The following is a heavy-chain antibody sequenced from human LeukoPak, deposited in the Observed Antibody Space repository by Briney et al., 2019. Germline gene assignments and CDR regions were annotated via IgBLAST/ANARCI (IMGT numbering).Heavy chain of an antibody. V-gene: IGHV4-38-2*01. CDR1: GYSISSGYY. J-gene: IGHJ4*02. CDR3: ARGYYDSSGAFDY. CDR2: IDHSGSA. Sequence: SETLSLTCAVSGYSISSGYYWGWIRQPPGKGLEWIGSIDHSGSAYYNPSLKSRVTISVDTSKNQFSLKLSSVTAADTAVYYCARGYYDSSGAFDYWGQGTLVTVSS. D-gene: IGHD3-22*01.